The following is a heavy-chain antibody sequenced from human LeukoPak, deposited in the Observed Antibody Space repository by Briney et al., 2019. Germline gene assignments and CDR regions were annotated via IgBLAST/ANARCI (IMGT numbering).Heavy chain of an antibody. CDR1: GFTFSNYN. J-gene: IGHJ4*02. Sequence: PGGSLRLSCAASGFTFSNYNMNWVRQAPGKGLEGVSSISSSSSFIYYADSVKGRFTISRDNAKNSLYLQMNSLRAEDTAVYYCARGSSGYYYWGQGTLVTVSS. CDR3: ARGSSGYYY. V-gene: IGHV3-21*01. CDR2: ISSSSSFI. D-gene: IGHD3-22*01.